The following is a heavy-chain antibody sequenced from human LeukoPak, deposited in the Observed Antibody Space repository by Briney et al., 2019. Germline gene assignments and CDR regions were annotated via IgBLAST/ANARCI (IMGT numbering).Heavy chain of an antibody. CDR2: ISSSSSYI. V-gene: IGHV3-21*01. CDR1: GFTFSSYS. Sequence: PGGSLRLSCAASGFTFSSYSMNWVRQAPGKGLEWVSSISSSSSYIYYADSVKGRFTVSRDNAKNSLYLQMNSLRAEDTAVYYCERDGITFGGVIPFDYWGQGTLVTVSS. CDR3: ERDGITFGGVIPFDY. J-gene: IGHJ4*02. D-gene: IGHD3-16*02.